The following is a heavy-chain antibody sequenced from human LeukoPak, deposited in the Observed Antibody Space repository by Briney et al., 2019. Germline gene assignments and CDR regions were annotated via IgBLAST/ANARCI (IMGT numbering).Heavy chain of an antibody. V-gene: IGHV1-18*04. CDR3: ARDACSGLFDY. CDR1: GYTFTSYG. D-gene: IGHD6-25*01. Sequence: RASVKVSCKASGYTFTSYGISWVRQAPGQGGEWMGWISAYNGNTNYAQKLQGRVTMTTDTSTSTAYMELRSLRSDDTAVYYRARDACSGLFDYWGQGTLVTVSS. CDR2: ISAYNGNT. J-gene: IGHJ4*02.